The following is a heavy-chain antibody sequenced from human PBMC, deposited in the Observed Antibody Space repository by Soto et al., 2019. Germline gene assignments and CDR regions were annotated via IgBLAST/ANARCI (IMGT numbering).Heavy chain of an antibody. J-gene: IGHJ6*03. CDR3: ANVFNTFGGVIANYYYYYMDV. Sequence: GGSLRLSCAASGFTFSSYAMSWVRQAPGKGLEWVSAISGSGGSTYYADSVKGRFTISRDNSKNTLYLQMNSLRAEDTAVYYCANVFNTFGGVIANYYYYYMDVWGKGTTVTVSS. CDR2: ISGSGGST. V-gene: IGHV3-23*01. CDR1: GFTFSSYA. D-gene: IGHD3-16*02.